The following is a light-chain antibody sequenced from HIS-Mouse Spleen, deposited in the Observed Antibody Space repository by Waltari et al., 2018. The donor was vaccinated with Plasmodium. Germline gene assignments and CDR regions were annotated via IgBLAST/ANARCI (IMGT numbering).Light chain of an antibody. Sequence: SYELTQPPSVSVSPGQTARITCSGDALPKKYAYWYQQTSGQAPVLVIYADSKRPSGIPERVSGSSSGTMATLTISGAQVEDEADYYCDSTDSSGNHRVFGGGTKLTVL. CDR1: ALPKKY. CDR2: ADS. J-gene: IGLJ3*02. V-gene: IGLV3-10*01. CDR3: DSTDSSGNHRV.